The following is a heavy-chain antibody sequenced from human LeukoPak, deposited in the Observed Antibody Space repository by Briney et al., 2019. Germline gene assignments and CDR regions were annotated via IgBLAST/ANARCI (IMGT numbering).Heavy chain of an antibody. Sequence: ASVKVSCKASGYTFTSYDINWVRQATGQGLEWMGWMNPNSGNTGYAQKFQGRVTMTRNTSISTAYMELSSLRSEDTALYYCAKIIGYCSSTSCPEAFDYWGQGTLVTVSS. CDR2: MNPNSGNT. CDR3: AKIIGYCSSTSCPEAFDY. CDR1: GYTFTSYD. J-gene: IGHJ4*02. V-gene: IGHV1-8*01. D-gene: IGHD2-2*03.